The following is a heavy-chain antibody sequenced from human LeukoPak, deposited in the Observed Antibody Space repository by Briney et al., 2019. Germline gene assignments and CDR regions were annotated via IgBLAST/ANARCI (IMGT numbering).Heavy chain of an antibody. CDR1: GSTLRGFA. V-gene: IGHV3-30-3*01. CDR2: IRHDGTNE. Sequence: GGSLRLSCEASGSTLRGFAIHWVRQAPGKGLEWLAVIRHDGTNEYYADSVKGRLTISRDDSKNMVYLQMSSLSGEDTAVYFCATRADGYIWAYYFDSWGQGTLVTVSS. J-gene: IGHJ4*02. D-gene: IGHD5-24*01. CDR3: ATRADGYIWAYYFDS.